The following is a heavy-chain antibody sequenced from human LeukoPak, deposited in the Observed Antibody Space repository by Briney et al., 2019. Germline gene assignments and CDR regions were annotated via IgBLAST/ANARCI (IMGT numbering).Heavy chain of an antibody. CDR1: GYSLNSYW. V-gene: IGHV5-51*01. CDR2: IYPGGSDT. J-gene: IGHJ4*02. Sequence: GESLKISCQGSGYSLNSYWIAWVRQMPGEGLEWRGIIYPGGSDTRYSPSCQGQITISADKSINTAYLRWSSLKASDTAMYYCARAYYCGGGSCKLEYWGQGTLVTVSS. CDR3: ARAYYCGGGSCKLEY. D-gene: IGHD2-15*01.